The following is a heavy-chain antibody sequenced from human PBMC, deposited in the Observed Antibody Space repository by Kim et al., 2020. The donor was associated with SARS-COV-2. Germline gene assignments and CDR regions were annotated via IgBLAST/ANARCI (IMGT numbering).Heavy chain of an antibody. Sequence: SETLSLTCTVSGGSLSSSSYYWGWIRQPPGKGLEWIGTIYYSWTTNYNPTLKSRVTIAADASKKQFTLKLNSVTAADTAVYYCARHAMAVAVYWGQRILVTVSS. J-gene: IGHJ4*02. D-gene: IGHD6-19*01. CDR1: GGSLSSSSYY. CDR2: IYYSWTT. V-gene: IGHV4-39*01. CDR3: ARHAMAVAVY.